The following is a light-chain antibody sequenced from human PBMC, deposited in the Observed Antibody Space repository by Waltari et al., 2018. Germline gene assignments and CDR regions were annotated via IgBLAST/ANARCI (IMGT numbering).Light chain of an antibody. J-gene: IGKJ4*01. CDR3: QQYVGWPPTLT. Sequence: EIVMTQSPATLSVSPGERASLSCRPSQSVSSNLAWYQQKPGQAPRLLIYGAPTRATGIPVRFSGSGSGTEFTLTISSLQSEDFAVYYCQQYVGWPPTLTFGGGTKVEIK. CDR2: GAP. V-gene: IGKV3-15*01. CDR1: QSVSSN.